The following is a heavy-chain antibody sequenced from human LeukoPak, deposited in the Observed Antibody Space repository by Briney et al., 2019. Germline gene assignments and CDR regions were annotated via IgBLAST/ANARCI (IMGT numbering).Heavy chain of an antibody. D-gene: IGHD6-19*01. Sequence: PGGSLRLSCAASGFTFSDYYMSWVSQAPEKGLEWVSYISSSGSTIYYADSVKCRFTISRDNAKNSLYLQMNSLRAEDTAVYYCARGGWYYYNTIVYWGQGTLATVSS. CDR1: GFTFSDYY. J-gene: IGHJ4*02. CDR2: ISSSGSTI. V-gene: IGHV3-11*01. CDR3: ARGGWYYYNTIVY.